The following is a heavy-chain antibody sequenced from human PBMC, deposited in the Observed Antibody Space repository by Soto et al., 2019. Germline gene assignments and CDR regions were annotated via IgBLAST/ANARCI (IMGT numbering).Heavy chain of an antibody. J-gene: IGHJ6*02. CDR3: ATGRKWEHSYGMDV. CDR2: LSYDGSDK. D-gene: IGHD1-26*01. Sequence: GALRLSCAASGFTLSGYVLHWVRQAPGKGLEWVALLSYDGSDKNYGDSVKGRFTISRDNSKNTLYLQMDSLRAEDTAMYYCATGRKWEHSYGMDVWGQGTTVTVSS. V-gene: IGHV3-30-3*01. CDR1: GFTLSGYV.